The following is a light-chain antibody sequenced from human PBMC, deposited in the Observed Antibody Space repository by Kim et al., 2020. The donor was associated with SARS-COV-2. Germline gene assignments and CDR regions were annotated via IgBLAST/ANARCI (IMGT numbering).Light chain of an antibody. V-gene: IGKV1-9*01. CDR3: QQLDSYPQVT. CDR1: QYISTF. J-gene: IGKJ4*01. CDR2: AAS. Sequence: DIQLTQSPSFLSASVGDRVTITCRASQYISTFLAWYQQKPGKAPKLLIYAASTLHSGVPSTFSGSGSGTEFTLTISSLQPEDFATYYCQQLDSYPQVTFGGGTKVDIK.